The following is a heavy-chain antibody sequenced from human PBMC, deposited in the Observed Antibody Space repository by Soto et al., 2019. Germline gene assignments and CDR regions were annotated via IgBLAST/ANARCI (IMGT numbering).Heavy chain of an antibody. D-gene: IGHD6-6*01. Sequence: GASVKVSCKASGYTFTGYYMHWVRQAPGQGLEWMGWINPNSGGTNYAQKFQGWVTMTRDTSISTAYMELSRLRSDDTAVYYCARDLMYGSSSGLRRAAYYYYGMDVWGQGTTVTVSS. CDR2: INPNSGGT. J-gene: IGHJ6*02. CDR3: ARDLMYGSSSGLRRAAYYYYGMDV. V-gene: IGHV1-2*04. CDR1: GYTFTGYY.